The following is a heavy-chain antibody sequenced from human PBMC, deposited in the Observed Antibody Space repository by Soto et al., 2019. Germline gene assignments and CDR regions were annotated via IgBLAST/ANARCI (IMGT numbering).Heavy chain of an antibody. CDR2: FDPEDGET. CDR3: ATGYCSGGSCYEYYGMDV. CDR1: GYGITELS. J-gene: IGHJ6*02. V-gene: IGHV1-24*01. D-gene: IGHD2-15*01. Sequence: ASVNVSCKGSGYGITELSRDWGIKAPGKGLEWMGGFDPEDGETIYAQKFQGRVTMTEDTSTDTAYMELSSLRSEDTAVYYCATGYCSGGSCYEYYGMDVWGQGPTVTVSS.